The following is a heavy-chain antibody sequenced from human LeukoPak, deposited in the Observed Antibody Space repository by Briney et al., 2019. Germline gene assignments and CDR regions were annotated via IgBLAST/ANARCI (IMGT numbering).Heavy chain of an antibody. Sequence: ASVKVSCKASGYTFTSYDISWVRQATGQGLEWMGWMNPNSGNTGYAQKFQGRVTMTRNTSISTAYMELSSLRSEDTAVYYCARGFSSWYYYYYYMDVWGKGTTVTVSS. CDR3: ARGFSSWYYYYYYMDV. D-gene: IGHD6-13*01. V-gene: IGHV1-8*01. J-gene: IGHJ6*03. CDR1: GYTFTSYD. CDR2: MNPNSGNT.